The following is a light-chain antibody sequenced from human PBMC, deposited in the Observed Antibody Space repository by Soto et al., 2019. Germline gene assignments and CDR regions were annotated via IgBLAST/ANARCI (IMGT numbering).Light chain of an antibody. CDR2: AAS. V-gene: IGKV1-39*01. Sequence: DIQMTQSPSSLSASFGDRVTLTCRASQSIDTYLNWYQQKPGTAPKLLMYAASTLHSGVPSRFSGSGSGTDFTLTISSRQREDFATYFCQQSHSTPYTFGQRTKLEI. CDR3: QQSHSTPYT. J-gene: IGKJ2*01. CDR1: QSIDTY.